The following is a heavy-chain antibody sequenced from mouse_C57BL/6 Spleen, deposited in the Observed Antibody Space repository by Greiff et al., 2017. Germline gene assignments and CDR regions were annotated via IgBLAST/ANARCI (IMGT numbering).Heavy chain of an antibody. D-gene: IGHD2-1*01. CDR1: GYTFNSYT. Sequence: QVKLLQSGAELARPGASVKMSCKASGYTFNSYTMHWVKKRPGQGLEWIGNINPSSGYTKYNQKLKDKATLTADNSPSTAYMQLSSLTAEDSAVYYCAHGNSGSMDYWGQGTSVTVSS. CDR2: INPSSGYT. J-gene: IGHJ4*01. CDR3: AHGNSGSMDY. V-gene: IGHV1-4*01.